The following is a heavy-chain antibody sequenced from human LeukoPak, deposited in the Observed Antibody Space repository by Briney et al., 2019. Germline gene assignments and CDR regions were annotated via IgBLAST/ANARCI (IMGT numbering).Heavy chain of an antibody. Sequence: SETLSLTCTVSGYSISSDYYWGWIRQPPGNGLEWIGSIYHSGSTYYNPSLKSRVTISLDTSKNQFSLKLRSVTAADTAVYYCTRDRLGEMNEAFDIWGQGTMVTVSS. CDR3: TRDRLGEMNEAFDI. V-gene: IGHV4-38-2*02. CDR1: GYSISSDYY. J-gene: IGHJ3*02. CDR2: IYHSGST. D-gene: IGHD3-10*01.